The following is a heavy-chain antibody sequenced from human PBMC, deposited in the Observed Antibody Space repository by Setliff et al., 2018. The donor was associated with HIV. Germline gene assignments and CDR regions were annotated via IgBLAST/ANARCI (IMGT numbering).Heavy chain of an antibody. CDR1: GFTFTTYY. D-gene: IGHD2-15*01. Sequence: ASVKVSCKASGFTFTTYYMHWVRQAPGQRPEWMGWINLENFYTKYSQNFQGRVTITTETSATTAYMELSSLRSEDTAVYYCARDAPTRSVREKGLDMWGQGTLVTVSS. CDR3: ARDAPTRSVREKGLDM. J-gene: IGHJ3*02. CDR2: INLENFYT. V-gene: IGHV1-3*01.